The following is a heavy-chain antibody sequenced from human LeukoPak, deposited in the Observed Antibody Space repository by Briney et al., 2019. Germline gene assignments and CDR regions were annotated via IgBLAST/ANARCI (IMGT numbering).Heavy chain of an antibody. Sequence: SETLSLTCTVSGGSISSSSYYWGWIRQPPGKGLEWIGSIYYSGSTYYNPSLKSRVTISVDTSKNQFSLKLSSVTAADTAVYYCARHVRDYDILTGYPEYFQHWGQGTLVTVSS. V-gene: IGHV4-39*01. D-gene: IGHD3-9*01. CDR3: ARHVRDYDILTGYPEYFQH. J-gene: IGHJ1*01. CDR2: IYYSGST. CDR1: GGSISSSSYY.